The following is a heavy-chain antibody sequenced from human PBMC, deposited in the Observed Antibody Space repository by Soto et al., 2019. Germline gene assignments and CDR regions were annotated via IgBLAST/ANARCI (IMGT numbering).Heavy chain of an antibody. Sequence: KPSETLSLTCSVSGVSLTSYYWSWIRQTPGKTLEWIGCIFYNGTTNYNPSLKRRVTISLDMSKNQFSLKLKSVSAEDTALYYCARGKGTNRYWCQGSLVTVSS. CDR2: IFYNGTT. D-gene: IGHD3-10*01. V-gene: IGHV4-59*01. CDR1: GVSLTSYY. J-gene: IGHJ4*02. CDR3: ARGKGTNRY.